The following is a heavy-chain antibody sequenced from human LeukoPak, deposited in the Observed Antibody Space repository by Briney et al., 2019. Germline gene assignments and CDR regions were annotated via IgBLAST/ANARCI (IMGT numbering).Heavy chain of an antibody. CDR3: ARDNSVRDEAWWFNP. CDR1: GGSISRSNYY. V-gene: IGHV4-39*07. Sequence: SGTLSLTCTVSGGSISRSNYYWAWIRQPPGQGLEWIGSIYYSGSTYYNPSLKSRISISVDTSKNHFSLIMSFVAAADTAVYYCARDNSVRDEAWWFNPWGQGTLVTVSS. J-gene: IGHJ5*02. CDR2: IYYSGST. D-gene: IGHD5-24*01.